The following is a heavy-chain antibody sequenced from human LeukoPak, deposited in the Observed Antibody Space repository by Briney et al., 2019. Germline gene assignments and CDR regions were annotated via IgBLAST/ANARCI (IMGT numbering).Heavy chain of an antibody. CDR3: ARGPLVPVPLFRNNYYYHMDV. CDR2: INHSGST. CDR1: GFSLSTSGVG. Sequence: YSGPTLVKPTQTLTLTCTFSGFSLSTSGVGVGWIRQSPGKGLEWIGEINHSGSTNYNPSLKSRVTISVDTSKNQFSLKLSSVTAADTAVYHCARGPLVPVPLFRNNYYYHMDVWGKGTTVTVSS. J-gene: IGHJ6*03. D-gene: IGHD2-2*01. V-gene: IGHV4-39*07.